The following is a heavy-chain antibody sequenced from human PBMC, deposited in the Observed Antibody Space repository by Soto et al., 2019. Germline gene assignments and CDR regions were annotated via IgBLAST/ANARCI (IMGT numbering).Heavy chain of an antibody. Sequence: QITVKECGPKLGNPTQTLTLTCTVSGFSLSTSGVGVGWVRQPPGKALEWLTLIYRDDDKRYTPSLKSSLSITKDTAKNRVVFTMTNMYPMDTDSYSCVHQEWNNNNDYFALWGRATLVTVSS. CDR1: GFSLSTSGVG. D-gene: IGHD3-3*01. CDR2: IYRDDDK. V-gene: IGHV2-5*02. J-gene: IGHJ2*01. CDR3: VHQEWNNNNDYFAL.